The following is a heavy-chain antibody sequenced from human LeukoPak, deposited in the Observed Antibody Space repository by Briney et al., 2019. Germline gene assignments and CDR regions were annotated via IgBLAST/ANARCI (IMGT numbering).Heavy chain of an antibody. J-gene: IGHJ5*02. Sequence: GRSLRLSCAASGFTFSSYGMHWVRQAPGKGLEWVAVISYDGSNKYYADSVKGRFTISRDNSKNTLYLQMNSLRAEDTAVYYCVKDRMVRGVSPTNWFDPWGQGTLVTVSS. CDR2: ISYDGSNK. V-gene: IGHV3-30*18. D-gene: IGHD3-10*01. CDR3: VKDRMVRGVSPTNWFDP. CDR1: GFTFSSYG.